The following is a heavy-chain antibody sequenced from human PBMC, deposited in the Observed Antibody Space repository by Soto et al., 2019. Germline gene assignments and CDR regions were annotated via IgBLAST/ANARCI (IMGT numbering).Heavy chain of an antibody. J-gene: IGHJ4*02. Sequence: QLQLQESGSGLVKPSQTLSLTCAVSGDSISSGGYSWNWIRQPPGKGLEWIGYIYHSGGTDYNPSLKSRVTITVDSSNNQFSLKLSSVTAADTAVYYCARDSPSGYYLDYWGQETLVTVSS. CDR2: IYHSGGT. CDR3: ARDSPSGYYLDY. V-gene: IGHV4-30-2*01. CDR1: GDSISSGGYS. D-gene: IGHD3-22*01.